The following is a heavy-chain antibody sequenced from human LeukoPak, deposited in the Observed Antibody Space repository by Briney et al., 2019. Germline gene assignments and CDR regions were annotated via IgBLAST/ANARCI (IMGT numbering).Heavy chain of an antibody. D-gene: IGHD5-18*01. CDR3: ARQSLHSYGDYFDY. CDR2: IYYSGST. CDR1: GGSISSSSYY. Sequence: SETLSLTCTVSGGSISSSSYYWGWIRQPPGKGLEWIGSIYYSGSTYYNPSLKSRVTISVDTSKNQFSLKLSSVTAADTAVYYCARQSLHSYGDYFDYWGQEPRSPSPQ. V-gene: IGHV4-39*01. J-gene: IGHJ4*01.